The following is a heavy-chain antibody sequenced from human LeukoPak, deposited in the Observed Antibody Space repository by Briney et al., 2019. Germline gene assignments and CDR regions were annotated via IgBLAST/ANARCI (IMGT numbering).Heavy chain of an antibody. V-gene: IGHV3-30*18. Sequence: PGGSLRLSCAASGFTFSSYGMHWVRQAPGKGLEWVAVISYDGSNKYYADSVKGRFTISRDNSKNTLYLQMNSLRAEDTAVYYCAKDRPSANWGVLDYWGQGTLVTVSS. CDR2: ISYDGSNK. CDR3: AKDRPSANWGVLDY. CDR1: GFTFSSYG. D-gene: IGHD7-27*01. J-gene: IGHJ4*02.